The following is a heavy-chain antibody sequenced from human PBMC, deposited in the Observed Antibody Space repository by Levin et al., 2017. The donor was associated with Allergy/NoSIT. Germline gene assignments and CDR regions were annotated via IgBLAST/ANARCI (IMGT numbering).Heavy chain of an antibody. CDR3: ALVNTAAAEY. CDR1: DVSFSAYH. Sequence: SSETLSLTCSVYDVSFSAYHWSWIRQPPGKGLEWIGEINHSGSTNFNPSLKRRVTISSDTSKNQFSLKLSSVTAADTAVYYCALVNTAAAEYWGQGTLVTVSS. V-gene: IGHV4-34*01. D-gene: IGHD6-13*01. J-gene: IGHJ4*02. CDR2: INHSGST.